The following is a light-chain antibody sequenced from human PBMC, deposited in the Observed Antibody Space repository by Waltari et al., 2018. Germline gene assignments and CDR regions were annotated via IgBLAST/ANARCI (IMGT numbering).Light chain of an antibody. Sequence: EIVLPQSPGTLSLSPGARATLSCRASQSVSSSYLAWYQQKPGQAPRFLIYGASSRATGIPDRFSGSGSGTDFTLTISRLEPEDFAVYYCQQYGSSPLLTFGGGTKVEIK. CDR1: QSVSSSY. V-gene: IGKV3-20*01. J-gene: IGKJ4*01. CDR3: QQYGSSPLLT. CDR2: GAS.